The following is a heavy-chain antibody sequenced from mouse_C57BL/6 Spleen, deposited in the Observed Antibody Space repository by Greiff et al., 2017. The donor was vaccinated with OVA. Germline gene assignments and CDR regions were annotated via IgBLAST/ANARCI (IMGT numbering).Heavy chain of an antibody. CDR3: TRDPWFAY. CDR1: GFTFSDAW. J-gene: IGHJ3*01. V-gene: IGHV6-6*01. CDR2: IRNKANNHAT. Sequence: ESGGGLVQPGGSMKLSRAASGFTFSDAWMDWVRQSPEKGLEWVAEIRNKANNHATYYAESVKGRFTISRDDSKSSVYLQMNSLRAEDTGFYYCTRDPWFAYWGQGTLVTVSA.